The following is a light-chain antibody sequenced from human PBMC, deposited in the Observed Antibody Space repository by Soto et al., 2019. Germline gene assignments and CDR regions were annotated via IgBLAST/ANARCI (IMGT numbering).Light chain of an antibody. Sequence: EIVMTQSPATLSVSPGERATLSCRASQSVSSNLAWYQQKPGQAPRLLIYGASTRATGIPARFSGSGSGTEFTLTIRSLQSEDFAVYYCRQYENWPPYTFGQGTKVDIK. CDR1: QSVSSN. V-gene: IGKV3-15*01. CDR2: GAS. CDR3: RQYENWPPYT. J-gene: IGKJ2*01.